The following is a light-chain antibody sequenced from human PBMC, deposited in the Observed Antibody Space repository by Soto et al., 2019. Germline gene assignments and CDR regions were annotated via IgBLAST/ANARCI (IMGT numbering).Light chain of an antibody. CDR3: TSWTTSTTMI. CDR1: SSDIGAYNY. CDR2: DVN. Sequence: SVLTQPASVSRSPGQSIPITYTGTSSDIGAYNYVSWYQQHPGKAPKLMIYDVNIRPSGVSNRFSGSKSGNTASLTISGLQAEDEADYYCTSWTTSTTMIFGGGTK. J-gene: IGLJ2*01. V-gene: IGLV2-14*03.